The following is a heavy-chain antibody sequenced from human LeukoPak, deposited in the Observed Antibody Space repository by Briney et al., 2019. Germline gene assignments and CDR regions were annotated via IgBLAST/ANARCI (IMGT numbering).Heavy chain of an antibody. Sequence: GGSLRLSCAASGFTFSSYGMHWVRQAPGKGLEWVAVISYDGSNKYYADSVKGRFTISRDNSKNTLYLQMNGLRAEDTAVYYCAKDLGVTASGYWGQGTLVTVSS. D-gene: IGHD1-14*01. CDR2: ISYDGSNK. CDR3: AKDLGVTASGY. CDR1: GFTFSSYG. V-gene: IGHV3-30*18. J-gene: IGHJ4*02.